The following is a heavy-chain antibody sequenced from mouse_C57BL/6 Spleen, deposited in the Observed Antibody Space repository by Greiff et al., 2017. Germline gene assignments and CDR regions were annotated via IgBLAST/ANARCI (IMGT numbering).Heavy chain of an antibody. V-gene: IGHV1-80*01. D-gene: IGHD1-1*01. CDR3: ARPDYGSKTDYWYFDV. J-gene: IGHJ1*03. CDR2: IYPGDGDT. CDR1: GYAFSSYW. Sequence: QVQLKESGAELVKPGASVKISCKASGYAFSSYWMNWVKQRPGKGLEWIGQIYPGDGDTNYNGKFKGKATLTADKSSSPAYMQLSSLTSADSAVYFCARPDYGSKTDYWYFDVWGTGTTVTVSS.